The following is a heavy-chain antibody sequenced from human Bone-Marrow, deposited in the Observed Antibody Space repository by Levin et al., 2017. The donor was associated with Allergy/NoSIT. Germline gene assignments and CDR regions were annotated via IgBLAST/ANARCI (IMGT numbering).Heavy chain of an antibody. Sequence: SETLSLTCAVSGDSSSDSYWNWVRQSPGKGLEWIGFIYHSGYTNYNPSLESRVTISLDMSKNQFSLKLKSVTAADTAVYYCARRKNSSSRRADYYGLDVWGQGTTVTVSS. CDR1: GDSSSDSY. D-gene: IGHD3-10*01. V-gene: IGHV4-59*08. CDR2: IYHSGYT. CDR3: ARRKNSSSRRADYYGLDV. J-gene: IGHJ6*02.